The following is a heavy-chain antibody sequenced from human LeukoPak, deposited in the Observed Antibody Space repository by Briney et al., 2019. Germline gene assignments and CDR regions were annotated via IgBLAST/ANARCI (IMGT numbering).Heavy chain of an antibody. CDR2: INHSGST. CDR3: ARVFRSSGYYRPFDY. V-gene: IGHV4-34*01. D-gene: IGHD3-22*01. CDR1: GGSFSGYY. J-gene: IGHJ4*02. Sequence: SETLSLTCAVYGGSFSGYYWSWIRQPPGKGLEWIGEINHSGSTNYNPSLKSRVAISVDTSKNQFSLKLSSVTAADTAVYYCARVFRSSGYYRPFDYWGQGTLVTVSP.